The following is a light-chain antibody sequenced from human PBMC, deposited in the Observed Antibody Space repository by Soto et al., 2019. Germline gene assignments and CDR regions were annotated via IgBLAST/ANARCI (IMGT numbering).Light chain of an antibody. CDR1: QSISSW. Sequence: QPPCAVFASVGDRVTITCRASQSISSWLAWYQQKPGKAPKLLIYDASSLESGVPSRFSGSASGTDFTLTISSLQPEDFATYYRLQSTTFPLPTFGGRTMVDI. J-gene: IGKJ4*01. V-gene: IGKV1-12*01. CDR2: DAS. CDR3: LQSTTFPLPT.